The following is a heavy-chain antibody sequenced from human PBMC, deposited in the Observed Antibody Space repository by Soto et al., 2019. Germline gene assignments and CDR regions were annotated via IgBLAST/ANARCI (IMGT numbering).Heavy chain of an antibody. Sequence: QVQLVQSGAEVKKPGSSVKVSCKASGGSLSNYGISWVRQAPGQGLEWMGGIIPVFGTASYAQKFQGRVTITADESTSIVYMDVTSLTSEDTAVYYCARGDATKIVVTTYYGMDVWGQGTTVTVSS. D-gene: IGHD4-17*01. CDR3: ARGDATKIVVTTYYGMDV. CDR1: GGSLSNYG. CDR2: IIPVFGTA. V-gene: IGHV1-69*12. J-gene: IGHJ6*02.